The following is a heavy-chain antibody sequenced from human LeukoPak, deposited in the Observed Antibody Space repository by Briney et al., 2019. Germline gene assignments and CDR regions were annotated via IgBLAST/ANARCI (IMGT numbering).Heavy chain of an antibody. D-gene: IGHD5-12*01. Sequence: GRSLRLSCAASGFTFSSYAMHWVRQAPGKGLEWVAVISYDGSNKYYADSVKGRFTISRDNSKNTLYLQMNSLRAEDTAVYYCARSVYSGYGEDWFDPWGQGTLVTVSS. CDR2: ISYDGSNK. V-gene: IGHV3-30*04. CDR1: GFTFSSYA. CDR3: ARSVYSGYGEDWFDP. J-gene: IGHJ5*02.